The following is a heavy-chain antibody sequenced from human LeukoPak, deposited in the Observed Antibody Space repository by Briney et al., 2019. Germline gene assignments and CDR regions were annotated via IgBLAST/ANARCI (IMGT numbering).Heavy chain of an antibody. CDR3: ARDILATSIAAPYY. J-gene: IGHJ4*02. V-gene: IGHV4-39*07. D-gene: IGHD6-13*01. Sequence: PSETLSLTCTVSGGSIISSSYYWGWIRQPPGKGLEWIGSMYYSGSTDYNPSLKSRVIISVDTSKNQFSLRLSSVNAADTAVYYCARDILATSIAAPYYWGQGTLVTVSS. CDR2: MYYSGST. CDR1: GGSIISSSYY.